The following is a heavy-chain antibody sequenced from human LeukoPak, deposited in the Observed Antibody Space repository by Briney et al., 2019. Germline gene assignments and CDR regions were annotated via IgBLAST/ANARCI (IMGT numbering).Heavy chain of an antibody. J-gene: IGHJ5*02. V-gene: IGHV1-18*01. Sequence: GASVKVSCKASGYTFTSYGISWVRQAPGQGLEWMGWISAYNGNTNYAQKLQGRVTMTTDTSTSTAYMELRSLRSDDTAVYYCARDTTAVARPGGGENWFDPWGQGTLVTVSS. CDR2: ISAYNGNT. CDR1: GYTFTSYG. CDR3: ARDTTAVARPGGGENWFDP. D-gene: IGHD6-19*01.